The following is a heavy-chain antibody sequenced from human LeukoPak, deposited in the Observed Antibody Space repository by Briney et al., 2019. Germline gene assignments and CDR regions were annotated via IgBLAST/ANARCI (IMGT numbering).Heavy chain of an antibody. J-gene: IGHJ4*02. CDR3: AGGTYALDF. Sequence: GGSQRLSCAASGFTFSSYGMHWVRQAPGKGLESVALIFYDGSHNYYADSVKGRFTISRDNSKNTLYLQMNSLRAEDTAVYYCAGGTYALDFWGQGTLVTVSS. V-gene: IGHV3-33*01. D-gene: IGHD4-17*01. CDR1: GFTFSSYG. CDR2: IFYDGSHN.